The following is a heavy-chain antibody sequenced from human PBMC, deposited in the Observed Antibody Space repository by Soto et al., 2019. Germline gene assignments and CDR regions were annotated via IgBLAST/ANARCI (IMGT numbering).Heavy chain of an antibody. D-gene: IGHD4-17*01. CDR2: ISYDGTNR. Sequence: QVPLVESGGGVVQPGRSLRLSCAASGLTFSNYAMHWVRQAPGKGLEWVAFISYDGTNRCYPDSVKGRFTISRDNSXNXLXXQMNSLKTEDTAVYYCARESSSTVTTGGGGSAKDYWGQGTLVTVSS. J-gene: IGHJ4*02. V-gene: IGHV3-30-3*01. CDR3: ARESSSTVTTGGGGSAKDY. CDR1: GLTFSNYA.